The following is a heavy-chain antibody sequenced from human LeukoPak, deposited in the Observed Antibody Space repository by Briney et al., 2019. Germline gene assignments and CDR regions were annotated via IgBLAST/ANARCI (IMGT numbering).Heavy chain of an antibody. CDR2: IYSGST. V-gene: IGHV3-53*01. CDR3: ARDYGDYAGFDY. D-gene: IGHD4-17*01. J-gene: IGHJ4*02. Sequence: GGSLRLSCAVSGFTVSNYYMSWVRQAPGKGLEWVSIIYSGSTYYADSVKGRFTISRDNSKNTLYLQMNSLRAEDTAVYYYARDYGDYAGFDYWGQGTLVAVSS. CDR1: GFTVSNYY.